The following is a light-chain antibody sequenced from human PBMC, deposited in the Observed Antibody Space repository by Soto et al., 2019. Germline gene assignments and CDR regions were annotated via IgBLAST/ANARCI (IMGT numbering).Light chain of an antibody. CDR2: GAS. V-gene: IGKV3-15*01. Sequence: VMTQAPATLSVSPVERATLSLRSSQTINNNVAWYQLKDGQVPRLVIYGASTRATDIPARFSGSGSGTEFTLTISSLQSEDFAVYYCQQRSNWPPITFGQGTRLEIK. J-gene: IGKJ5*01. CDR1: QTINNN. CDR3: QQRSNWPPIT.